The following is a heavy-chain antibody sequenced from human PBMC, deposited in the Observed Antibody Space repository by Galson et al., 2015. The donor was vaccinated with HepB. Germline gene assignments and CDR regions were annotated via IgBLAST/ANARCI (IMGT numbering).Heavy chain of an antibody. D-gene: IGHD2-15*01. J-gene: IGHJ4*02. CDR3: VKEMVGYFDY. CDR1: GFSFDDYV. Sequence: SLRLSCAASGFSFDDYVMHWVRQAPGKGLEWVAGVSADSDKVAFGDSVKGRFIISRDNAKNSLYLQMNSLRVEDTALYYCVKEMVGYFDYWGRGALVTVSS. V-gene: IGHV3-9*01. CDR2: VSADSDKV.